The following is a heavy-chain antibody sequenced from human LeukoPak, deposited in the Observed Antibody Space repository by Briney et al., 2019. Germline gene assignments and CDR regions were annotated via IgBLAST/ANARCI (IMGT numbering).Heavy chain of an antibody. CDR1: GGSVSSGRYY. D-gene: IGHD4-17*01. CDR3: ARDFAVTTAYYYGVDV. J-gene: IGHJ6*02. CDR2: IYHSGST. V-gene: IGHV4-61*01. Sequence: SETLSLTCTVSGGSVSSGRYYWSWIRQPPGKGLEWIGYIYHSGSTYYNPSLKSRVTISVDTSKNQFSLKLSSVTAADTAVYYCARDFAVTTAYYYGVDVWGQGITVTVSS.